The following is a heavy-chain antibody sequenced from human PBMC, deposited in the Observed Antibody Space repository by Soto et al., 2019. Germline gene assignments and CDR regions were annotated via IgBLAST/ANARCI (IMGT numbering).Heavy chain of an antibody. CDR2: IDPSDSYT. Sequence: GQSMKISCKVAGYSFASYWISWVSQMHGKGLEWMGRIDPSDSYTNYSPSFQGHVTISADKSISTAYLQWSSLKASDTAMYYCARSPAFGSSWRWFDPWGQGTLVTVSS. D-gene: IGHD6-13*01. V-gene: IGHV5-10-1*01. J-gene: IGHJ5*02. CDR3: ARSPAFGSSWRWFDP. CDR1: GYSFASYW.